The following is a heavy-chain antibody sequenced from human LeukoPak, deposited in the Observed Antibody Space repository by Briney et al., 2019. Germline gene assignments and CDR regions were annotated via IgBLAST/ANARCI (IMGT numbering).Heavy chain of an antibody. V-gene: IGHV4-39*07. CDR1: GGSISSSSYY. CDR2: IYYSGST. Sequence: SETLSLTCTVSGGSISSSSYYWGWIRQPPGKGLEWIGSIYYSGSTYYNPSLKSRVTISVDTSKNQFSLKLSSVTAADTAVYYCLAVAGYYYYYMDVWGKGTTVTVSS. D-gene: IGHD6-19*01. CDR3: LAVAGYYYYYMDV. J-gene: IGHJ6*03.